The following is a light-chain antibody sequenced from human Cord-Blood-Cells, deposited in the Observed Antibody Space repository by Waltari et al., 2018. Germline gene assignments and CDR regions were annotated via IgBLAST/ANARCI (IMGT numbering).Light chain of an antibody. Sequence: QSALTQPASVSGSPGQSITIPCTGTSSDVGGYNYVSWYQQNPGKAPKLMIYDVSNRPSGVSNRFSGSKAGNTASLTISGLQAEDEADDYCSSYTSSSTNWVFGGGTKLTVL. V-gene: IGLV2-14*01. CDR2: DVS. CDR3: SSYTSSSTNWV. J-gene: IGLJ3*02. CDR1: SSDVGGYNY.